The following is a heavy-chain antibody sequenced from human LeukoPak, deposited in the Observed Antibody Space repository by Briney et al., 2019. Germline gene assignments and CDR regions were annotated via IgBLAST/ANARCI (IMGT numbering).Heavy chain of an antibody. V-gene: IGHV4-4*07. Sequence: PSETLSLTCTVPGGSISSYYRSWIRQPAGKGLDWIGRIYTSGSTNYNPSLKSRVTMSVDTSKNQFSLKLSSVTAADTAVYFCARHSSDYYGPFDYWGQGTLVTVSS. D-gene: IGHD6-19*01. J-gene: IGHJ4*02. CDR1: GGSISSYY. CDR3: ARHSSDYYGPFDY. CDR2: IYTSGST.